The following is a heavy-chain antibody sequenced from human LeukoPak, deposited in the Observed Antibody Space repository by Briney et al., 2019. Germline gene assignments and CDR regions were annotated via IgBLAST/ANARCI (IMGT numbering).Heavy chain of an antibody. CDR3: AREGYYYDNSGYYDY. CDR1: GYTFTSYG. Sequence: RASVKVSCKASGYTFTSYGISWVRQAPGQGLEWMGWISAYNGNTNYAQKLQGRVTMTTDTSTSTAYMELRSLRSDDTAVYYCAREGYYYDNSGYYDYWGQGTLVTVSS. CDR2: ISAYNGNT. J-gene: IGHJ4*02. V-gene: IGHV1-18*01. D-gene: IGHD3-22*01.